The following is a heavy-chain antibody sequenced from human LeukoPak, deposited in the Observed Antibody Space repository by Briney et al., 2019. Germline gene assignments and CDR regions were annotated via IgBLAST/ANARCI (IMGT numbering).Heavy chain of an antibody. J-gene: IGHJ4*02. Sequence: GGSLRLSCAASGFTFSSYAMSWVRQPPGKGLEWVSVIYSGGSIYYADSVKGRFTISRDNSKNTLYLQMNSLRADDTAVYYCARDRHGGNHYEYWGQGTLVTVSS. CDR1: GFTFSSYA. D-gene: IGHD4-23*01. CDR3: ARDRHGGNHYEY. V-gene: IGHV3-53*01. CDR2: IYSGGSI.